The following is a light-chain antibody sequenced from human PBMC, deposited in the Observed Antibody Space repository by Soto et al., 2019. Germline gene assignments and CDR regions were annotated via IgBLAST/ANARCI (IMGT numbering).Light chain of an antibody. J-gene: IGKJ3*01. CDR3: QQGSSYPVT. CDR1: QGISSW. V-gene: IGKV1D-12*01. CDR2: AAS. Sequence: DIQMTQSQSSVSASVGDRFTITCRASQGISSWLAWYQQKQGQAPKFLIYAASSLQSGVPSRFSGSGSATDFTRTISSLQAEDVATYHGQQGSSYPVTFGPGTKVEIK.